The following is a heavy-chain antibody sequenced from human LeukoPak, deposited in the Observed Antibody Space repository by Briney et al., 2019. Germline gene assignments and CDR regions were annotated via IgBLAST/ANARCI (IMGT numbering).Heavy chain of an antibody. Sequence: GESLKISCKGLGYSFSSYWNAWVRQRPGKGLEWMGIIYHGGSETRHDPSFQGQVTISADSSTSTAYLQWSSLRASDTAMYYCARASRDGYNQNFDHWGQGTLVTVFS. CDR3: ARASRDGYNQNFDH. CDR1: GYSFSSYW. D-gene: IGHD5-24*01. J-gene: IGHJ4*02. CDR2: IYHGGSET. V-gene: IGHV5-51*01.